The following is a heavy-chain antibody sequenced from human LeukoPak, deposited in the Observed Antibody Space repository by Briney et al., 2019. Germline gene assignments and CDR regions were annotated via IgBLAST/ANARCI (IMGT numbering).Heavy chain of an antibody. Sequence: PGGSLRLSCAASGFTFDDYAMHWVRQAPGKGLEWVSLISWDGGSTYYADSVKGRFTISRDNSKNSLYLQMNSLRAEDTALYYCAKDKGITGTYSYLDYWGQGTLVTVSS. CDR1: GFTFDDYA. V-gene: IGHV3-43D*03. CDR3: AKDKGITGTYSYLDY. D-gene: IGHD1-7*01. CDR2: ISWDGGST. J-gene: IGHJ4*02.